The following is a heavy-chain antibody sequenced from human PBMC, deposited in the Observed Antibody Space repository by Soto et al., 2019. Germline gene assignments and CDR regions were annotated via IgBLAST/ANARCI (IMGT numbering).Heavy chain of an antibody. D-gene: IGHD2-2*01. CDR1: GFSLSTSGMC. CDR2: IDWDDDK. J-gene: IGHJ6*03. CDR3: ARILQVVVPAASYYYMDV. Sequence: GSGPTLVNPTQTLTLTCTFSGFSLSTSGMCVSWIRQPPGKALEWLARIDWDDDKYYSTSLKTRLTISKDTSKNQVVLTMTNMDPVDTATYYCARILQVVVPAASYYYMDVWVKGTTVTVSS. V-gene: IGHV2-70*11.